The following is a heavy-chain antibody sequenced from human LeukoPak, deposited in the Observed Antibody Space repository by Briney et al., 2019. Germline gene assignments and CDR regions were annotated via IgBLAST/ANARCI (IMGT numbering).Heavy chain of an antibody. V-gene: IGHV1-8*01. D-gene: IGHD6-13*01. CDR3: ARYSSWYNWFDP. CDR2: MNPNSGNT. J-gene: IGHJ5*02. Sequence: ASVKVSCKASGYTFTNYDVNLVRQATGQGLEWMGWMNPNSGNTGYAQKFQGGVTMTRNTSISTAYMELSSLRSEDTAVYYCARYSSWYNWFDPWGQGTLVTVSS. CDR1: GYTFTNYD.